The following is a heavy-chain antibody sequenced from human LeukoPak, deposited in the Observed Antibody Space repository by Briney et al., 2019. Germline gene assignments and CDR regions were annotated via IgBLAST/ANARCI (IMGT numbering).Heavy chain of an antibody. V-gene: IGHV3-33*01. Sequence: GRSLRLSCAASGFTFRSYGIHWVRQAPGKGLEWVTGTWYDGSNKYYTDSVKGRFTISRDNSKSTFHLQMNSLRAEDTAVYYCARAEHRGNWYFDDWGQGTLVTVSS. CDR1: GFTFRSYG. CDR2: TWYDGSNK. D-gene: IGHD1-14*01. CDR3: ARAEHRGNWYFDD. J-gene: IGHJ4*02.